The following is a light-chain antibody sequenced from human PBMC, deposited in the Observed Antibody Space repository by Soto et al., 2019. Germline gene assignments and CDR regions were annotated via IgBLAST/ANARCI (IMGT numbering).Light chain of an antibody. CDR1: SSDVGGYNY. CDR3: SSYTSSIPYV. CDR2: DVS. Sequence: QSALTQPASVSGSPGQSITIPCTGTSSDVGGYNYVSWYQQHPGKAPKLMIYDVSNRPSGVSNRFSGSKSGNTASLTISGLQAEDEADYYCSSYTSSIPYVFGTGTKLTVL. V-gene: IGLV2-14*01. J-gene: IGLJ1*01.